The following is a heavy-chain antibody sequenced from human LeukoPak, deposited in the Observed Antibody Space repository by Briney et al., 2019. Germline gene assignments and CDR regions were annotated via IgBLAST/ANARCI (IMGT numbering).Heavy chain of an antibody. CDR3: AREAERGVYSGSYLDY. V-gene: IGHV3-53*01. CDR2: IYSGGST. D-gene: IGHD1-26*01. Sequence: GGSLRLSCAASGFTVSSNYMSWVRQAPGKGLEWVSVIYSGGSTYYADSVKGRFTISRDNSKNKLYLQMNSLRAEDTAVYYCAREAERGVYSGSYLDYWGQGTLVTVSS. J-gene: IGHJ4*02. CDR1: GFTVSSNY.